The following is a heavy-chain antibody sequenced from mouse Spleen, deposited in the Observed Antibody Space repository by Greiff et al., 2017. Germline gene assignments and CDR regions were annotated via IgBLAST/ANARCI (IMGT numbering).Heavy chain of an antibody. D-gene: IGHD2-1*01. V-gene: IGHV1-81*01. Sequence: QVQLQQSGAELARPGASVKLSCKASGYTFTSYGISWVKQRTGQGLEWIGEIYPRSGNTYYNEKFKGKATLTADKSSSTAYMELRSLTSEDSAVYFCARSGDYGNYLYAMDYWGQGTSVTVSS. CDR1: GYTFTSYG. CDR3: ARSGDYGNYLYAMDY. J-gene: IGHJ4*01. CDR2: IYPRSGNT.